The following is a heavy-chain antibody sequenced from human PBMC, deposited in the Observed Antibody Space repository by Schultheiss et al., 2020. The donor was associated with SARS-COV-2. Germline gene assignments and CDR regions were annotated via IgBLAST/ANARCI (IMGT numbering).Heavy chain of an antibody. CDR3: AKERTTVSPEYFQH. Sequence: SETLSLTCAVYGGSFSGYYWSWIRQPPGKGLEWIGEINHSGSTNYNPSLKSRVTISVDTSKNQFSLKLSSVTAADTAVYYCAKERTTVSPEYFQHWGQGTLVTVSS. D-gene: IGHD4-17*01. J-gene: IGHJ1*01. CDR1: GGSFSGYY. V-gene: IGHV4-34*01. CDR2: INHSGST.